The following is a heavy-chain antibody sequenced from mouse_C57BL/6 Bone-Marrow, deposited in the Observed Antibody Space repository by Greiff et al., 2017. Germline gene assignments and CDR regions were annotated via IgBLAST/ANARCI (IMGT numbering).Heavy chain of an antibody. CDR3: ARAFYYYGSSWFAY. D-gene: IGHD1-1*01. V-gene: IGHV1-85*01. CDR2: IYPRDGST. Sequence: VQRVESGPELVKPGASVKLSCKASGYTFTSYDINWAKQRPGQGLEWIGWIYPRDGSTKYNEKFMGKATLTVDTYSSTAYMELHSLTSEDSAVYFCARAFYYYGSSWFAYWGEGTLVTVSA. CDR1: GYTFTSYD. J-gene: IGHJ3*01.